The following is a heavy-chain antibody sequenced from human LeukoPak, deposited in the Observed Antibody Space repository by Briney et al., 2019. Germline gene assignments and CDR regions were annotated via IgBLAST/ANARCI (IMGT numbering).Heavy chain of an antibody. D-gene: IGHD3-10*01. V-gene: IGHV1-8*01. Sequence: GASVKVSCKASGYTFTSYDINWVRQATGQGLEWMGWMNPNSGNTGYAQKFQGRVTMTRNTSISTAYMELSSLRSEDTAVYYCASSRRIKADAFDIWGQGTMVTVSS. CDR1: GYTFTSYD. CDR3: ASSRRIKADAFDI. CDR2: MNPNSGNT. J-gene: IGHJ3*02.